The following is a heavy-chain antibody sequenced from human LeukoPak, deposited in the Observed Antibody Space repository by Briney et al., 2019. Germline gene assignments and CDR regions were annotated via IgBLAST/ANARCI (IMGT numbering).Heavy chain of an antibody. Sequence: ASVKVSCKASGYTFTSYYMHWVRQAPGQGLEWMGIINPSGGSTSYAQKFQGRVTMTRDTSTSTVYMELSSLRSEDTAVYYCAREGRGGMGGAIQVHAFDIWGQGTMVTVSS. CDR3: AREGRGGMGGAIQVHAFDI. D-gene: IGHD1-26*01. J-gene: IGHJ3*02. CDR2: INPSGGST. CDR1: GYTFTSYY. V-gene: IGHV1-46*01.